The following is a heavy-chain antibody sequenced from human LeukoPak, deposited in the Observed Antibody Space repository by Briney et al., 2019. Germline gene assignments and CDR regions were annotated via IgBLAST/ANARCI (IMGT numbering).Heavy chain of an antibody. Sequence: VQSLKIPCTGSGYNFTSDWIGWVRQMPGKGLHWMGIIYPGDAGTRYSPSLQGQVTISAYKSISTAYLQRSSLKASDTAMYYCARHRITSWNEHATYYYYMDVWGKGNTVTVSS. D-gene: IGHD1-1*01. V-gene: IGHV5-51*01. CDR1: GYNFTSDW. J-gene: IGHJ6*03. CDR2: IYPGDAGT. CDR3: ARHRITSWNEHATYYYYMDV.